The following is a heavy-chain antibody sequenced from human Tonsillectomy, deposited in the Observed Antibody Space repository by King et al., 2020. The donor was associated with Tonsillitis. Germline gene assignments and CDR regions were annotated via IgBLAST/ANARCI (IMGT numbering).Heavy chain of an antibody. Sequence: LQLVQSGAEVKKPGASVKVSCQASGYTFTSYAINWVRQAPGQGLEWMGWISPYNGNANYAQKLQGRVTMTTDTSTNTAYMELRSLRSDDTAVYYCTRADDGSGYYNAFDIWGQGTVVTVSS. CDR1: GYTFTSYA. CDR3: TRADDGSGYYNAFDI. J-gene: IGHJ3*02. D-gene: IGHD3-22*01. CDR2: ISPYNGNA. V-gene: IGHV1-18*04.